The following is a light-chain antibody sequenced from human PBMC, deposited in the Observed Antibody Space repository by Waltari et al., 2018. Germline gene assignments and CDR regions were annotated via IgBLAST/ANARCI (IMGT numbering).Light chain of an antibody. Sequence: QSALTPPASVSGSPGQSITISCTGSSSDVGTYDYVSWYQQHPGKAPKLLIYDFSNRHSGVSNRFSGSKSGNRASLIISGLQAEDEADYYCSSYTSSSTYVFGTGTRVTV. J-gene: IGLJ1*01. V-gene: IGLV2-14*03. CDR2: DFS. CDR3: SSYTSSSTYV. CDR1: SSDVGTYDY.